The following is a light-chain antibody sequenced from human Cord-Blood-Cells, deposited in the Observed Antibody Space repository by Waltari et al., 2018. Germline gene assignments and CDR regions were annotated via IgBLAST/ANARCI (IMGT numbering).Light chain of an antibody. CDR2: LGS. J-gene: IGKJ3*01. V-gene: IGKV2-28*01. Sequence: DIVMTQSPLSLPVTPGEPASISCRSSQSLLHSNVYNYLDWYLQKPGQSPQLLIYLGSNRASGVPDRFSGSGSVIDFTLKISRVEAEDVGVYYCMQALQTPLTFGPGTKVDIK. CDR3: MQALQTPLT. CDR1: QSLLHSNVYNY.